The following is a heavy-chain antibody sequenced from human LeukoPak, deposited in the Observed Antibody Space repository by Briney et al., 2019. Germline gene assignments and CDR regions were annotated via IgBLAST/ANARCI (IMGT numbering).Heavy chain of an antibody. CDR3: AKDDGRTYFHDF. J-gene: IGHJ4*02. CDR2: INGGGIIT. Sequence: PGGSLRLSCAASGFTFTGYAMTWVRQAPGKRLEWVSAINGGGIITYYADSVSGRFTISRDNSKNTLYLQMNSLRAEYTAVYFCAKDDGRTYFHDFWGQGTLVTVSS. CDR1: GFTFTGYA. V-gene: IGHV3-23*01. D-gene: IGHD1-26*01.